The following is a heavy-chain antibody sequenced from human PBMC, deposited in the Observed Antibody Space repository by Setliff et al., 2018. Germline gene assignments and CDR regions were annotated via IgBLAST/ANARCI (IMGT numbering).Heavy chain of an antibody. CDR3: ARLYIVVVVAATPAWFDP. CDR1: GYPISSGYY. CDR2: IYHSGST. Sequence: SETLSLTCAVSGYPISSGYYWGWIRQPPGKGLEWIGSIYHSGSTYYNPSLKSRVTISVDTSKNQFSLKLSSVTAADTAVYYCARLYIVVVVAATPAWFDPWGQGTLVTVSS. V-gene: IGHV4-38-2*01. D-gene: IGHD2-15*01. J-gene: IGHJ5*02.